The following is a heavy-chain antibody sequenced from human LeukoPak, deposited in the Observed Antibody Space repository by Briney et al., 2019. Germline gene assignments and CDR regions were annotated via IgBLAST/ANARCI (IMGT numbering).Heavy chain of an antibody. CDR1: GFTFSSYS. J-gene: IGHJ4*02. CDR3: ARGKYCSGWFDY. CDR2: ITTSSTYI. Sequence: PGGSLRLSCAASGFTFSSYSMSWVRQAPGKGLEWVSSITTSSTYISYADSVKGRFTISRDNAKNSLYLQMNSLRAEDTAVYYCARGKYCSGWFDYWGQGMLVTVSS. V-gene: IGHV3-21*01. D-gene: IGHD6-19*01.